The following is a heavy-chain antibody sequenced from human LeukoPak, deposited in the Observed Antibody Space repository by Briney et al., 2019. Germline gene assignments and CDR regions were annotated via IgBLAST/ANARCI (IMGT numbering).Heavy chain of an antibody. V-gene: IGHV3-21*01. Sequence: GGSLRLSCTASGFPFSTYTMTWVRQAPGKGLEWVSSITSSSSYIFYADSLKGRFTISRDNAKTSLYLQMDSLRAEGTAVYYCARKTGYSSGWRIDYWGQGTLVTVSS. CDR3: ARKTGYSSGWRIDY. D-gene: IGHD6-19*01. CDR2: ITSSSSYI. CDR1: GFPFSTYT. J-gene: IGHJ4*02.